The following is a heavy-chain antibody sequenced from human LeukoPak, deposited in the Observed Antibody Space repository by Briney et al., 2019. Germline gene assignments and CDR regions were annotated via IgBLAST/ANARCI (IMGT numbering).Heavy chain of an antibody. Sequence: GGSLRLSCAASGFTFSSYSMNWVRQAPGKGLEWVSSISSSSSYIYYADSVRGRFTISRDNAKNSLYLQMNSLRAEDTAVYYCARGVGGSGYEPDAFDIWGQGTMVTVSS. CDR2: ISSSSSYI. J-gene: IGHJ3*02. CDR1: GFTFSSYS. D-gene: IGHD5-12*01. V-gene: IGHV3-21*04. CDR3: ARGVGGSGYEPDAFDI.